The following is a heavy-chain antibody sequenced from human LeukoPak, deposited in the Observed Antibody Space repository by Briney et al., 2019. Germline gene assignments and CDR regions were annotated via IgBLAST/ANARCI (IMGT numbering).Heavy chain of an antibody. D-gene: IGHD3-9*01. CDR2: IRYDERNK. Sequence: GGSLRVSCEAPGFTFSSYAMHWVRQAPGKGLGWVAFIRYDERNKYYSDSVKGRFTISRDNSKNTLYLQMNSLRAEDTAVYYCAKDVSRILTGARNYVDSWGQGTLVTVSS. J-gene: IGHJ4*02. V-gene: IGHV3-30*02. CDR3: AKDVSRILTGARNYVDS. CDR1: GFTFSSYA.